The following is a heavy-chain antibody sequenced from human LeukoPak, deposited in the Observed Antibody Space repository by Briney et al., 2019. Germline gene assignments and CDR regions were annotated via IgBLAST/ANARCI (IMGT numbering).Heavy chain of an antibody. CDR2: INHSGTT. D-gene: IGHD3-3*01. CDR1: GGSFSGYY. Sequence: SGTLSLTCGVYGGSFSGYYWSWIRQPPGKGLEWIGEINHSGTTNYNPSLKSRVTISVDTSKNQFSLKLSSVTAADTAVYYCARDLNYDFWSGYSYYYGMDVWGQGTTVTVSS. J-gene: IGHJ6*02. V-gene: IGHV4-34*01. CDR3: ARDLNYDFWSGYSYYYGMDV.